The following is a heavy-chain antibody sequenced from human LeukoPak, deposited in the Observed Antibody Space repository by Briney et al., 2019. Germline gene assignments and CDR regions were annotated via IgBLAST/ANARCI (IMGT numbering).Heavy chain of an antibody. CDR3: ARDFTYERFDY. V-gene: IGHV3-7*01. D-gene: IGHD3-16*01. Sequence: GGSLRLSCAASGFTFSSYWMSWVRQAPGKRPQWVANIKQDGGETYYVDSVKGRFTISRDNAKNSLYLQMNSLRAEDTAVYYCARDFTYERFDYWGQGALVTVSS. J-gene: IGHJ4*02. CDR2: IKQDGGET. CDR1: GFTFSSYW.